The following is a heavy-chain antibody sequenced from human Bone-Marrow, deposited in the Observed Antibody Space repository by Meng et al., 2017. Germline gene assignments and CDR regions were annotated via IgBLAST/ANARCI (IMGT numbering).Heavy chain of an antibody. V-gene: IGHV1-2*06. Sequence: VQSGAEVKKPGASVKLSCKPSGYNFPDYWLHWVRRAPGQGLEWMGRIDPKSGDTHYAQRFQGRVTMTGDTSISTAYMDLSGLRSDDTAVYYCARDEDISAAGKLFGDYWGQGTLVTVSS. D-gene: IGHD6-13*01. CDR1: GYNFPDYW. CDR3: ARDEDISAAGKLFGDY. J-gene: IGHJ4*02. CDR2: IDPKSGDT.